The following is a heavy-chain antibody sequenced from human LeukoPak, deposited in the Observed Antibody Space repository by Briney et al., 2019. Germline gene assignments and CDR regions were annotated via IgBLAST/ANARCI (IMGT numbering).Heavy chain of an antibody. V-gene: IGHV4-59*01. CDR1: GGSISSYY. CDR3: ARDFGPHSGRNFPAGWFDP. D-gene: IGHD1-26*01. Sequence: SETLSLTCTVSGGSISSYYWSWIRQPPGKGLEWIGYIYYSGSTNYNPSLKSRVTISVDTSKNQFSLKLSSVTAADTAVYYCARDFGPHSGRNFPAGWFDPWGQGTLVTVSS. J-gene: IGHJ5*02. CDR2: IYYSGST.